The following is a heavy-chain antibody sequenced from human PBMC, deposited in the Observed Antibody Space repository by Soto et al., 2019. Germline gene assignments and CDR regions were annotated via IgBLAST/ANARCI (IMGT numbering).Heavy chain of an antibody. CDR2: IYYSGST. CDR1: GGSISSGGYY. Sequence: QVQLQESGPGLVKPSQTLSLTCTVSGGSISSGGYYWSWIRQHPGKGLEWIGYIYYSGSTYYNPSLKSRVTISADTSKNQFSLKLSSVTAADTAVYYCASSTDCGGDCYFAFDIWGQGTMVTVSS. V-gene: IGHV4-31*03. D-gene: IGHD2-21*02. J-gene: IGHJ3*02. CDR3: ASSTDCGGDCYFAFDI.